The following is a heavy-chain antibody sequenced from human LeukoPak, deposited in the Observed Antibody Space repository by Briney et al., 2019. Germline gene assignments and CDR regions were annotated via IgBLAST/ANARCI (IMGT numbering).Heavy chain of an antibody. CDR3: AKSQGISIAVAGTSWDY. CDR1: GFTFSSYA. Sequence: GGSLRLSCAASGFTFSSYAMSWVRQAPGKGPEWVSGISGSGGSTYYADSVKGRFTISRDNSKNTLYLQMSSLRADETAVYYCAKSQGISIAVAGTSWDYCGQGTPVTASS. J-gene: IGHJ4*02. D-gene: IGHD6-19*01. CDR2: ISGSGGST. V-gene: IGHV3-23*01.